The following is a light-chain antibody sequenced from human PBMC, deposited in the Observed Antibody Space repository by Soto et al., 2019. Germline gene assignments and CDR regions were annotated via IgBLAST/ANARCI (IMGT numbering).Light chain of an antibody. Sequence: QAVVTQPPSASGTPGQRVTISCSGSSSNIGGNTVNWYQQLPGTAPKLLIYGNNQRPSGVPDRFSGSKSGTSASLVISGLQSEDEADYYCAAWDDSLNGSYVVFGGGTKLTVL. J-gene: IGLJ2*01. V-gene: IGLV1-44*01. CDR3: AAWDDSLNGSYVV. CDR1: SSNIGGNT. CDR2: GNN.